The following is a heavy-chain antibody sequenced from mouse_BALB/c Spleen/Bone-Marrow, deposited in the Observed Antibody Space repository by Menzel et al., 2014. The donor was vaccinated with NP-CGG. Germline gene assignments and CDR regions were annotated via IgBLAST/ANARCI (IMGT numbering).Heavy chain of an antibody. CDR2: IDPANGNT. D-gene: IGHD2-4*01. CDR3: ARFPYDYGGGDY. Sequence: EVQVVESGAELVKPGASVKLSCTASGFNIKDTYMHWVKQRPEQGLEWIGRIDPANGNTKYDPKFQGKATITADTFSNTAYLQLSSLTSEDTAVYYCARFPYDYGGGDYWGQGTTLTVSS. CDR1: GFNIKDTY. V-gene: IGHV14-3*02. J-gene: IGHJ2*01.